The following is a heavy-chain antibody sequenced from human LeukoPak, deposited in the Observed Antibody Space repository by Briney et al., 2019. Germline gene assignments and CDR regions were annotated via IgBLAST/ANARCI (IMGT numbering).Heavy chain of an antibody. J-gene: IGHJ5*02. CDR2: INHSGST. CDR3: ARGPYYDILTGYSSYNWFDP. V-gene: IGHV4-34*01. Sequence: SETLSLTCAVYGGSFSGYYWSWIRQPPGKGLEWIWEINHSGSTNYNPSLKSRVTISVDTSKNQFSLKLSSVTAADTAVYYCARGPYYDILTGYSSYNWFDPWGQGTLVTVSS. CDR1: GGSFSGYY. D-gene: IGHD3-9*01.